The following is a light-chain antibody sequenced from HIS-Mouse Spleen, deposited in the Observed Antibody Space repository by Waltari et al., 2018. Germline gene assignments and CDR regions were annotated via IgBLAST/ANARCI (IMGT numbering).Light chain of an antibody. CDR2: AAS. Sequence: DIQLTQSPSFLSASVVHRVTITCRASQGISSYLAWYQQKPGKAPKLLIYAASTLQSGVPSRFSGSGSGTEFTLTISSLQPEDFATYYCQQLNSYPQETFGGGTKVEIK. J-gene: IGKJ4*01. CDR3: QQLNSYPQET. V-gene: IGKV1-9*01. CDR1: QGISSY.